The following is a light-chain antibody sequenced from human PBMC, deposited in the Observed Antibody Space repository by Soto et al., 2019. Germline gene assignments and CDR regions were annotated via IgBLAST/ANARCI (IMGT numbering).Light chain of an antibody. Sequence: EIVMTQSPATLSVSPGERATLSCRASQSVSNNFAWYQQRPGQAPRLLIYGASTRAAGIPARFSGSGSGTEFTLTISSLRSEDSAIYYCQQYNNWPPLTFGGGTKVDIK. CDR2: GAS. CDR3: QQYNNWPPLT. CDR1: QSVSNN. J-gene: IGKJ4*01. V-gene: IGKV3-15*01.